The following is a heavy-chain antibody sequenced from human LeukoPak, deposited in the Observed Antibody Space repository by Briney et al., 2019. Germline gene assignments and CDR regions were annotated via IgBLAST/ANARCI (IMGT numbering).Heavy chain of an antibody. CDR1: GYTFTGYY. CDR2: INPNTGGT. V-gene: IGHV1-2*02. D-gene: IGHD3-22*01. J-gene: IGHJ4*02. CDR3: TRAAYESSGHDY. Sequence: GASVKVSCKASGYTFTGYYMHWVRQAPGQGLEWMRWINPNTGGTNYAQKYQGRVTMTRDTSISTAYMELSRLRSDDTAVYYCTRAAYESSGHDYWGQGTLVTVSS.